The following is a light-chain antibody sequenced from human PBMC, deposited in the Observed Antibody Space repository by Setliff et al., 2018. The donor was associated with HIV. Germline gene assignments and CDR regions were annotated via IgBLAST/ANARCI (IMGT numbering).Light chain of an antibody. V-gene: IGLV2-14*01. CDR1: SSDVGGYSY. J-gene: IGLJ1*01. CDR3: SSYAITNTLP. Sequence: QSALAQHASVSGSPGQSITISCTGTSSDVGGYSYVPWYQQHPGKAPKLIIYEVRNRPSGVSNRFSGSKSGNTASLTISGLQAEDEADYYCSSYAITNTLPFGTGTKVTVL. CDR2: EVR.